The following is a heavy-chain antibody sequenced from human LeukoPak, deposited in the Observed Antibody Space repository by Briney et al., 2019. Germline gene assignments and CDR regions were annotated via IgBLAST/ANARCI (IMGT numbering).Heavy chain of an antibody. V-gene: IGHV4-59*01. D-gene: IGHD1-26*01. CDR1: GGSISSYY. Sequence: PSETLSLTCTVSGGSISSYYWSWIRQPPGKGLEWIGYIYYSGSTNYNPSLKSRVTMSVDTSKNQFSLKLSSVTAADTAVYYCARAGMGATPLGYWGQGTLVTVSS. J-gene: IGHJ4*02. CDR2: IYYSGST. CDR3: ARAGMGATPLGY.